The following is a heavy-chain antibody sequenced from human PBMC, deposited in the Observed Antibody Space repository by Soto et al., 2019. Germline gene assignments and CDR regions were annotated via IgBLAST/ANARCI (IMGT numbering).Heavy chain of an antibody. V-gene: IGHV3-7*01. J-gene: IGHJ5*02. CDR2: IKQDGSEK. D-gene: IGHD6-13*01. CDR3: ARDEDSSSSRWFDP. CDR1: GFTFSSYW. Sequence: EVQLVESGGGLVQPGGSLRLSCAASGFTFSSYWMSWVRQAPGKGLEWVANIKQDGSEKYYVDSVKGRFTISRDNAKNSLYLQMNSLRAEDTAVYYCARDEDSSSSRWFDPWGQGTLVTVSS.